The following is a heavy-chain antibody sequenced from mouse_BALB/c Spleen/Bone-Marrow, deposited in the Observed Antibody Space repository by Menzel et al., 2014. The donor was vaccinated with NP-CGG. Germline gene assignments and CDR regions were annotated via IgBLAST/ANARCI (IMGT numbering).Heavy chain of an antibody. CDR3: AGKHYYSGFAY. J-gene: IGHJ3*01. D-gene: IGHD1-1*01. Sequence: EVKVEESGGGLVQPGGSRKLSCAASGFTFSSFGMHWVRQAPEKGLEWVAYISSGSSTIYYADTVKGRFTISRDNPKNTLFLQMTSLRSEDTAMYYCAGKHYYSGFAYWGQGTLVTVSA. CDR2: ISSGSSTI. V-gene: IGHV5-17*02. CDR1: GFTFSSFG.